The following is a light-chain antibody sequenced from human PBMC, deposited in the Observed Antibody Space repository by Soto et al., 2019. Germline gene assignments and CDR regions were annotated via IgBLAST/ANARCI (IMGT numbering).Light chain of an antibody. CDR2: AAS. CDR1: QGISKL. V-gene: IGKV1-12*01. CDR3: QQANSFPLT. J-gene: IGKJ4*01. Sequence: DIPMTQAPSSVSAFGGDQGHITCRGGQGISKLLVWYQQKPRKAPKLLIYAASSLQSGVPSRFSGSGSGTDFTLTISSLQPEDFATYYCQQANSFPLTFGGGTKVEIK.